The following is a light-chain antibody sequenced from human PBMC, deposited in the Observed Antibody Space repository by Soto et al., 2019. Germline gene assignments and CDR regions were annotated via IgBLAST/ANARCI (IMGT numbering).Light chain of an antibody. CDR2: DVS. CDR3: SSYTSSSTPYV. CDR1: SSDVGGYNY. J-gene: IGLJ1*01. Sequence: QSALTQPASVSGSPGQLITISCTGTSSDVGGYNYVSWYQQHPGKAPKLMIYDVSNRPSGVSNRFSGSKSGNTASLTISGLQAEDEADYYCSSYTSSSTPYVFGSGTKVTV. V-gene: IGLV2-14*01.